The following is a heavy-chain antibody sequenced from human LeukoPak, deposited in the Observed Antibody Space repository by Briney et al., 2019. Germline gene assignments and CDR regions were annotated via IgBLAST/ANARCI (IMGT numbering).Heavy chain of an antibody. CDR3: AKAPMGTRRHSFDY. D-gene: IGHD1-1*01. V-gene: IGHV1-69*13. CDR1: GGTFSSYI. Sequence: SVKVSCKASGGTFSSYIFGWVRQAPGQGFEWTGGIIPIFGTANYAQKFQGRVTITADESTSTAYMELSSLRSEDTAVYYCAKAPMGTRRHSFDYWGQGTLVTVSS. CDR2: IIPIFGTA. J-gene: IGHJ4*02.